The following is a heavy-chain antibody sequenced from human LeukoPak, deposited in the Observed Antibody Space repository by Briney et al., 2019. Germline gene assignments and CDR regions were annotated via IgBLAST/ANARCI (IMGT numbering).Heavy chain of an antibody. D-gene: IGHD3-10*01. CDR2: INYSGST. Sequence: SETESLTWAVYGGAFSGYYWSWIRQPPAKGLEWIGEINYSGSTNYNPSLKNRVTISVDTSKNQFSLNLSSVTAADTAVYYCARGITMVRGVPSKYDFDYWGQGTLVTVSS. V-gene: IGHV4-34*01. J-gene: IGHJ4*02. CDR1: GGAFSGYY. CDR3: ARGITMVRGVPSKYDFDY.